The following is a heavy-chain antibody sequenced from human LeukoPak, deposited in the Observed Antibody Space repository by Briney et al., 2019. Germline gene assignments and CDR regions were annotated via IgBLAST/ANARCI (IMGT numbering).Heavy chain of an antibody. CDR2: ISIDGSSI. D-gene: IGHD3/OR15-3a*01. Sequence: PGGSLRLSCAASGFTFSSSSMDWVRQAPGKGLVWVSRISIDGSSIAYADSVKGRFTASRDNAKNTLYLQMNSLRVEDTAVYYCTRDYNGLSLWGQGTLVTVSS. CDR1: GFTFSSSS. V-gene: IGHV3-74*03. J-gene: IGHJ4*02. CDR3: TRDYNGLSL.